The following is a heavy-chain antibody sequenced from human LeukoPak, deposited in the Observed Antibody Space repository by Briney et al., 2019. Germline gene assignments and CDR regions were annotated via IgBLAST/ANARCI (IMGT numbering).Heavy chain of an antibody. CDR3: ARSIAAAGPDYYYGMDV. Sequence: PGGSLRLSCAASGFTFSSYAMSWVRQAPGKGLEWVSAISGSGGSTYYADSVKGRFTISRDNSKNTLYLQMNSLRAEDTAVYYCARSIAAAGPDYYYGMDVWGQGTTVTVPS. CDR1: GFTFSSYA. J-gene: IGHJ6*02. CDR2: ISGSGGST. D-gene: IGHD6-13*01. V-gene: IGHV3-23*01.